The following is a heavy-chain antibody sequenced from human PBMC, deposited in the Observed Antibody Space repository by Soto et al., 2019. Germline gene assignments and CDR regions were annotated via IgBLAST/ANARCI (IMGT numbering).Heavy chain of an antibody. CDR1: GYTFTGYY. D-gene: IGHD6-13*01. Sequence: ASVKVSCKASGYTFTGYYMHWVRQAPGQGREWMGWINPNSGGTNYAQKFQGWVTMTRDTSISTAYMELSRQRSDDTAVYYFSRDLGSRRSRFDSWGQDTVVP. CDR2: INPNSGGT. V-gene: IGHV1-2*04. CDR3: SRDLGSRRSRFDS. J-gene: IGHJ5*01.